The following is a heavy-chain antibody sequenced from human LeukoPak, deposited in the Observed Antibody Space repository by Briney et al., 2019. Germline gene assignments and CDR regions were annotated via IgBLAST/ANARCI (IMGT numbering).Heavy chain of an antibody. CDR1: GYTFTSYG. CDR2: IIPIFGTA. J-gene: IGHJ6*03. Sequence: SVKVSCKASGYTFTSYGISWVRQAPGQGLEWMGGIIPIFGTANYAQKFQGRVTITADKSTSTAYMELSSLRSEDTAVYYCARAFKKPVTTLGFGYYYYYMDVWGKGTTVTVSS. CDR3: ARAFKKPVTTLGFGYYYYYMDV. V-gene: IGHV1-69*06. D-gene: IGHD4-11*01.